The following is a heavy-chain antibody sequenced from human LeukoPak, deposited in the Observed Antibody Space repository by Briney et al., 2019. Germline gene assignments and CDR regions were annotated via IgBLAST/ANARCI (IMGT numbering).Heavy chain of an antibody. CDR2: ISGSGGST. J-gene: IGHJ4*02. Sequence: QPGGSLRLSCAASGFTFSSYAMSWVRQAPGQGLEWVSGISGSGGSTYYADSVKGRFTISRDNSKNTLYLQMNSLRAEDTAVYHCAKNLNPFDYWGQGTVVSVSS. CDR3: AKNLNPFDY. CDR1: GFTFSSYA. V-gene: IGHV3-23*01.